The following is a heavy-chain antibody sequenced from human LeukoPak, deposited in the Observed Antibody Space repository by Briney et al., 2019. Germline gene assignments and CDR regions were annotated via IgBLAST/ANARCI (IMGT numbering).Heavy chain of an antibody. D-gene: IGHD6-19*01. Sequence: SVKVSCRASGGTFSSYAISWVRQAPGQGLEWMGGIIPIFGTANYAQKFQGRVTITADKSTSTAYMELSSLRSEDTAVYYCARVHSSGWSGVDYWGQGTLVTVSS. V-gene: IGHV1-69*06. CDR2: IIPIFGTA. J-gene: IGHJ4*02. CDR1: GGTFSSYA. CDR3: ARVHSSGWSGVDY.